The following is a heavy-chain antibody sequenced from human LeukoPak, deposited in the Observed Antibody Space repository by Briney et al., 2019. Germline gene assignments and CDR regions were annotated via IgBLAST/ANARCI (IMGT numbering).Heavy chain of an antibody. CDR2: INHSGST. Sequence: PSETLSLTCTVSGGSISSDSYYWSWIRQPPGKGLEWIGEINHSGSTNYNPSLKSRVTISVDTSKNQFSLKLSSVTAADTAVYYCARGRDVTMVRGAYLYDYWGQGTLVTVSS. D-gene: IGHD3-10*01. CDR3: ARGRDVTMVRGAYLYDY. V-gene: IGHV4-39*07. CDR1: GGSISSDSYY. J-gene: IGHJ4*02.